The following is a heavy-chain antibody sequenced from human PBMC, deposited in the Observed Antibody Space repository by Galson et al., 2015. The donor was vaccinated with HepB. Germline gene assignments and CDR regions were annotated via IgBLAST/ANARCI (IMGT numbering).Heavy chain of an antibody. V-gene: IGHV7-4-1*02. CDR1: GYTFTSYA. CDR2: INTNTGNP. CDR3: AREDSGSYYYYGMDV. J-gene: IGHJ6*02. Sequence: SVKVSCKASGYTFTSYAMNWVRQAPGQGLEWMGWINTNTGNPTYAQGFTGRFVFSLDTSVSTAYLQISSLKAEDPAVYYCAREDSGSYYYYGMDVWGQGTTVTVSS. D-gene: IGHD1-26*01.